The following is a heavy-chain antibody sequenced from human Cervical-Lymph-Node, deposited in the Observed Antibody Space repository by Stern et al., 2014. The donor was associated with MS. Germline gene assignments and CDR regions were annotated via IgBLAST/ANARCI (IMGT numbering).Heavy chain of an antibody. CDR1: GFSLSNARMG. Sequence: QATLRESGPVLVKPTETLTLTCTVSGFSLSNARMGVSWIRQPPVKALEWLAHIFSNDENSYSTSLNVRRTISKDTSKSQVVLTMTNMDPVDTATYYCARIRISSIAVAGNYFDPWGQGTLVTVPS. D-gene: IGHD6-19*01. CDR2: IFSNDEN. J-gene: IGHJ5*02. CDR3: ARIRISSIAVAGNYFDP. V-gene: IGHV2-26*01.